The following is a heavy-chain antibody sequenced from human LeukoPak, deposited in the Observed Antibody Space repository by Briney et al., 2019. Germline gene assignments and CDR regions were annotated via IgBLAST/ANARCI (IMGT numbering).Heavy chain of an antibody. CDR1: GGSISSYY. Sequence: SETLSLTCTVSGGSISSYYWSWIRQPPGKGLEWVGYIYYSGSTNYNPSLKSRVTISVDTSKNQFSLKLSSVTAADTAVYYCARDGTTGVNGMDVWGQGTTVTVSS. J-gene: IGHJ6*02. CDR2: IYYSGST. CDR3: ARDGTTGVNGMDV. V-gene: IGHV4-59*01. D-gene: IGHD1-1*01.